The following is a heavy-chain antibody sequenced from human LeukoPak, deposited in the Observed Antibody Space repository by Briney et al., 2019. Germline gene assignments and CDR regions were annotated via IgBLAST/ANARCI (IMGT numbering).Heavy chain of an antibody. CDR2: ISYDGSNK. CDR3: ARDFLGN. CDR1: GFTFSDHY. V-gene: IGHV3-30-3*01. J-gene: IGHJ4*02. Sequence: GGSLRLSCAASGFTFSDHYIDWVRQAPGKGLEWVAVISYDGSNKYYADSVKGRFTISRDNSKNTLYLQMNGLRAEDTAVYYCARDFLGNWGQGTLVTVSS. D-gene: IGHD1-26*01.